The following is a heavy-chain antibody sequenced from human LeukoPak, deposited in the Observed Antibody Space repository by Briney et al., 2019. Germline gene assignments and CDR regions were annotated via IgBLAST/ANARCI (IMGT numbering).Heavy chain of an antibody. Sequence: GGSLRLSCAASRFTFSSYAMSWVRQAPGKGLEWVSSVSGSGGNTYYADSVKGRFTISRDNSKNTLYLQMNSLRAEDTAVYYCAKSPMIVVVTSFDYWGQGTLVTVSS. V-gene: IGHV3-23*01. D-gene: IGHD3-22*01. CDR2: VSGSGGNT. J-gene: IGHJ4*02. CDR1: RFTFSSYA. CDR3: AKSPMIVVVTSFDY.